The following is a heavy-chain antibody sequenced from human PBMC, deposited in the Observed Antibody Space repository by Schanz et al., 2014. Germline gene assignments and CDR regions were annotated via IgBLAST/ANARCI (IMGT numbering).Heavy chain of an antibody. CDR1: GFTFRGHA. V-gene: IGHV3-30*04. J-gene: IGHJ3*01. CDR2: TSTDGTKT. CDR3: TRDRGALINHNDALDL. D-gene: IGHD3-16*01. Sequence: VQLLASGGGLVEPGGSLRLSCSGSGFTFRGHAMHWVRQAPGQGLEKVAVTSTDGTKTYYAASVRGRFTISRDNSKNTVYLQMNSLRSEDTAVYYCTRDRGALINHNDALDLWGQGTMVSVSS.